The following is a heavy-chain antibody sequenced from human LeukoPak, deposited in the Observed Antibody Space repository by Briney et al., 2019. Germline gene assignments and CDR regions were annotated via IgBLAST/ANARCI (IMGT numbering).Heavy chain of an antibody. D-gene: IGHD2-21*02. J-gene: IGHJ4*02. CDR1: GFTFDDYA. V-gene: IGHV3-9*01. CDR2: ISWNSGSI. Sequence: PGGSLRLSCAASGFTFDDYAMHWVRQAPGKGLEWVSGISWNSGSIGYADSVKGRFTISRDNAKNSLYLQMNSLRAEDTAVYYCARSSMHCGGDCYPDYWGQGTLVTVSS. CDR3: ARSSMHCGGDCYPDY.